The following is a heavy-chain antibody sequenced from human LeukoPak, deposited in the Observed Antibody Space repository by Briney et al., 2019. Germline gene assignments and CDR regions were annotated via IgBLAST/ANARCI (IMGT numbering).Heavy chain of an antibody. Sequence: SETLSLTCTVSGGSISSSSYYWGWIRQPPGKGLEWIGSIYYSGSTYYNPSLKSRVTISVDTSKNQFSLKLSSVTAADTAVYYCARGYSSRWYDGYYYYGMDVWGQGTTVTVSS. J-gene: IGHJ6*02. CDR3: ARGYSSRWYDGYYYYGMDV. CDR2: IYYSGST. D-gene: IGHD6-13*01. V-gene: IGHV4-39*07. CDR1: GGSISSSSYY.